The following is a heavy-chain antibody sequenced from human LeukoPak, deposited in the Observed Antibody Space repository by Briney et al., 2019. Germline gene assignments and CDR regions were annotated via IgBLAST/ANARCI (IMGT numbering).Heavy chain of an antibody. CDR2: IRYDGGNK. D-gene: IGHD3-10*01. J-gene: IGHJ4*02. Sequence: GGSLRLSCAASGFTFSSYGMHWVRQAPGKGLEWVAVIRYDGGNKYYADSVKGRFTISRDNSKNTLYLQMNGLRAEDTAVYYCAKDGPPHTMVRGVIRYYFDYWGQGTLVIVSS. CDR3: AKDGPPHTMVRGVIRYYFDY. CDR1: GFTFSSYG. V-gene: IGHV3-30*02.